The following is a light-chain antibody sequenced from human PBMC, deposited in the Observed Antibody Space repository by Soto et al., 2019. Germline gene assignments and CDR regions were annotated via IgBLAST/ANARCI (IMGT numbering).Light chain of an antibody. J-gene: IGKJ4*01. Sequence: DIQMTQSPSSLSASVGDRVTITCRAGQSISIYVNWYQQKPGEAPILLIYAGSSLQSGVPSRFGGSGSGTDFTLTITSLQPEDFATYYCQQSYSTPTFGGGTKVEIK. V-gene: IGKV1-39*01. CDR1: QSISIY. CDR3: QQSYSTPT. CDR2: AGS.